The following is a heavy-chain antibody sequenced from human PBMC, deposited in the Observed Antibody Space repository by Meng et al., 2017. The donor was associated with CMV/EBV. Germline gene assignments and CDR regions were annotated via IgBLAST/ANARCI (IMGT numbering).Heavy chain of an antibody. CDR2: INPNSGGT. D-gene: IGHD6-13*01. CDR3: AKEGAAAGLTNYYYGMDV. J-gene: IGHJ6*02. Sequence: ASVKVSCKASGYTFTGYYMHWVRRAPGQGLEWMGWINPNSGGTNYAQKFQGRVTMTRDTSISTAYMELSRLRSDDTAVYYCAKEGAAAGLTNYYYGMDVWGQGTTVTVSS. V-gene: IGHV1-2*02. CDR1: GYTFTGYY.